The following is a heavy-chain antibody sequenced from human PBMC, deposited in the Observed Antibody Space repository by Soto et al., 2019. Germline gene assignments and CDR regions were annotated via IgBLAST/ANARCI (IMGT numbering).Heavy chain of an antibody. Sequence: QVQLVQSGAEVKKPGSSVKVSCKASGGTFSSYAISWVRQAPGQGLEWMGGIIPIFGTANYAQKFQGRVTITADKSTSTAYMELSSLRSEDTAVYYCARRSYCSSTSCPRGYYYYGMDVWGQGTTVTVSS. V-gene: IGHV1-69*06. J-gene: IGHJ6*02. D-gene: IGHD2-2*01. CDR3: ARRSYCSSTSCPRGYYYYGMDV. CDR2: IIPIFGTA. CDR1: GGTFSSYA.